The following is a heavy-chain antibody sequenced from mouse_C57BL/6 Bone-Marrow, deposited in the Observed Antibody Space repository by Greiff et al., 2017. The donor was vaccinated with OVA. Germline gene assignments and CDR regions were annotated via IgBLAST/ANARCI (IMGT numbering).Heavy chain of an antibody. CDR3: ASRMDC. CDR2: ISYDGSN. V-gene: IGHV3-6*01. CDR1: GYSITSGYY. J-gene: IGHJ4*01. Sequence: EVQLQQSGPGLVKPSQSLSLTCSVTGYSITSGYYWNWIRQFPGNKLEWMGYISYDGSNNYNPSLKNRISITRDTLKNQFFLKLNSVTTKDTATYYCASRMDCWGQGTSVTVSS.